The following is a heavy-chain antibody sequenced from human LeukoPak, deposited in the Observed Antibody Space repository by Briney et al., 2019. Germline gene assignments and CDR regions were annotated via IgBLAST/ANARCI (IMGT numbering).Heavy chain of an antibody. Sequence: PGGSLRLSCAASGFTFSSYTMSWVRQAPGKGLEWVSAISGSGGNTYYADSVKGRFTISRDNSKNTLYLQMNSLRAEDTAVYYCANRPGDPYYFDYWGQGTLVTVSS. V-gene: IGHV3-23*01. CDR3: ANRPGDPYYFDY. CDR1: GFTFSSYT. CDR2: ISGSGGNT. D-gene: IGHD7-27*01. J-gene: IGHJ4*02.